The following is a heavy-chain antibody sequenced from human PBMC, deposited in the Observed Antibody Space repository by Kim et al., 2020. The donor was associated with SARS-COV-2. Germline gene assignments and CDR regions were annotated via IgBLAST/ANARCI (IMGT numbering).Heavy chain of an antibody. CDR3: ASTMVRGARGWFDP. CDR1: GGSISSGGYY. V-gene: IGHV4-31*03. D-gene: IGHD3-10*01. J-gene: IGHJ5*02. Sequence: SETLSLTCTVSGGSISSGGYYWSWIRQHPGKGLEWIGYIYYSGSTYYNPSLKSRVTISVDTSKNQFSLKLSSVTAADTAVYYCASTMVRGARGWFDPWGQGTLVTVSS. CDR2: IYYSGST.